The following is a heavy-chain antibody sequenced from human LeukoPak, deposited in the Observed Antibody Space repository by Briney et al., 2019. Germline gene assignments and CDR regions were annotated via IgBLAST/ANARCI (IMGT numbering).Heavy chain of an antibody. Sequence: PGGSLRLSCAASGFTFSSYEMNWVRQAPGKGLEWVSYISSSGDNIHYADSVKGRFTISRDNAKNSLFLQMNSLRGEDTAVYYCARDTGIAAAGTVGGYYYYYMDVWGKGTTVTVSS. CDR3: ARDTGIAAAGTVGGYYYYYMDV. D-gene: IGHD6-13*01. CDR2: ISSSGDNI. V-gene: IGHV3-48*03. CDR1: GFTFSSYE. J-gene: IGHJ6*03.